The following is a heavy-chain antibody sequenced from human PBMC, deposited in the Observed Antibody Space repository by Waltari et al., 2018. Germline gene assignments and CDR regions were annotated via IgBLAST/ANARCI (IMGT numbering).Heavy chain of an antibody. CDR3: ARALSYSSSC. CDR2: IIPILGIA. J-gene: IGHJ4*02. CDR1: GGTFSSSA. V-gene: IGHV1-69*09. D-gene: IGHD6-13*01. Sequence: QVQLVQSGAEVKKPGSSVKVSCQASGGTFSSSAISWVRQAPGQGLEWMGRIIPILGIANYAQKFQGRVTITADKSTSTAYMELSSLRSEDTAVYYCARALSYSSSCWGQGTLVTVSS.